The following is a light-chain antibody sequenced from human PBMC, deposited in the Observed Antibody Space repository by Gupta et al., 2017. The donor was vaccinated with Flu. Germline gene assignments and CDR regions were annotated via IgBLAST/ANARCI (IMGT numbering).Light chain of an antibody. CDR2: GAS. CDR1: QSVSSN. V-gene: IGKV3-15*01. J-gene: IGKJ4*01. Sequence: ILMTQSPATLAVSPGERATLSCRASQSVSSNLAWYLQKPGQAPRLLIYGASTRATGIPARFSGSGSGTEFTLTISSLQSEDFAVYYCQQYNKWPPLTFGGGTKVEIK. CDR3: QQYNKWPPLT.